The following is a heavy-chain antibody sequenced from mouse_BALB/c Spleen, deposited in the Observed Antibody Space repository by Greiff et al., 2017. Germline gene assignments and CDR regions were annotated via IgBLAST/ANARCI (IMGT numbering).Heavy chain of an antibody. CDR3: ARFYYGSSYAMDY. Sequence: DVMLVESGPSLVKPSQTLSLTCSVTGDSITSGYWNWIRKFPGNKLEYMGYISYSGSTYYNPSLKSRISITRDTSKNQYYLQLNSVTTEDTATYYCARFYYGSSYAMDYWGQGTSVTVSS. CDR1: GDSITSGY. D-gene: IGHD1-1*01. V-gene: IGHV3-8*02. CDR2: ISYSGST. J-gene: IGHJ4*01.